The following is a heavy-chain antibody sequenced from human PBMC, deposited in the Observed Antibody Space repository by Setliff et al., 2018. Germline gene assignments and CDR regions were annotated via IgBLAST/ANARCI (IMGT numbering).Heavy chain of an antibody. CDR1: GGSISSHY. J-gene: IGHJ4*02. Sequence: SCTVSGGSISSHYWSWIRQPPGKGLEWIGYIYHSGDARYNLSLKSRVTISVDTSKNQFSLKLSSVTAADTAVYYCARHEEGYCDGGSCPYYFDYWGQGTLVTVSS. CDR2: IYHSGDA. CDR3: ARHEEGYCDGGSCPYYFDY. D-gene: IGHD2-15*01. V-gene: IGHV4-59*08.